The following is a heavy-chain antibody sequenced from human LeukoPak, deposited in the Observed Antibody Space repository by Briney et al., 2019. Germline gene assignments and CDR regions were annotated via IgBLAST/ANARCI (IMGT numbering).Heavy chain of an antibody. CDR3: ARDGDYSSSWSGTYYYYYMDV. CDR1: GFTFSSYS. J-gene: IGHJ6*03. V-gene: IGHV3-48*04. CDR2: ISSSSSTI. D-gene: IGHD6-13*01. Sequence: PGGSLRLSCAASGFTFSSYSMNWVRQAPGEGLEWVSYISSSSSTIYYADSVKGRFTISRDNAKNSLYLQMNSLRAEDTAVYYCARDGDYSSSWSGTYYYYYMDVWGKGTTVTVSS.